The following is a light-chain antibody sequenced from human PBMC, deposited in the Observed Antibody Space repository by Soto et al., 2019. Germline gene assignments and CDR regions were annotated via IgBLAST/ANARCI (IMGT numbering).Light chain of an antibody. CDR2: SNN. Sequence: QAVVTQPPSASGTPGRRVTIACSGSSSNIGSNTANWYQCLPGTAPKLLIYSNNQRPSGVPDRFSGSKSGTSASLAISGPQSEDEADYYCAAWDDSVDGWVFGGGTKLTVL. CDR1: SSNIGSNT. J-gene: IGLJ3*02. CDR3: AAWDDSVDGWV. V-gene: IGLV1-44*01.